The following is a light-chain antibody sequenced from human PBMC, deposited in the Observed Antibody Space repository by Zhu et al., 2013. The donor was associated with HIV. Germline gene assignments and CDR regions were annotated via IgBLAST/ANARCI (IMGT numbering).Light chain of an antibody. CDR2: GTS. CDR3: QQYNNWPLT. Sequence: EIVMTQSPATLSVFPGERATLSCRARQSVGSNLAWYQKKPGQAPRLLIYGTSIRATNIPARFSGSRSGTEFTLTIGSLQSEDFAVYYCQQYNNWPLTFGGGTKVEI. V-gene: IGKV3-15*01. J-gene: IGKJ4*01. CDR1: QSVGSN.